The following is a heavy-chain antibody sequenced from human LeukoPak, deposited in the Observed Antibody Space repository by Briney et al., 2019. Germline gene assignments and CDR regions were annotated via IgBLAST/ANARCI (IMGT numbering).Heavy chain of an antibody. J-gene: IGHJ4*02. D-gene: IGHD3-22*01. V-gene: IGHV4-4*02. Sequence: SETLSLTCAVSGGSISNITNSNWWSWVRQPPGKGLEWIGEIYHSGSTNYNPSLKSRVTISVDKSKNQFSLKLSSVTAADTAVYYCARTFYYDSSGYYVGSPVHWGQGTLVTVSS. CDR3: ARTFYYDSSGYYVGSPVH. CDR2: IYHSGST. CDR1: GGSISNITNSNW.